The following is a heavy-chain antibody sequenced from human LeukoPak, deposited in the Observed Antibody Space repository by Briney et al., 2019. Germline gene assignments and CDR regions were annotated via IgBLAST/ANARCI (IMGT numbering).Heavy chain of an antibody. D-gene: IGHD1-26*01. CDR2: IYSSGNT. V-gene: IGHV4-61*02. CDR3: ARERGILRGDAFEL. CDR1: GGSISSSTYY. Sequence: PSETLSLTCTVSGGSISSSTYYWTWIRQPAGKGLEWIGRIYSSGNTNYNPSLESRVTMSIDTSKHQFSLKLTSVTAADTAVYYCARERGILRGDAFELWGQGTMVTVSS. J-gene: IGHJ3*01.